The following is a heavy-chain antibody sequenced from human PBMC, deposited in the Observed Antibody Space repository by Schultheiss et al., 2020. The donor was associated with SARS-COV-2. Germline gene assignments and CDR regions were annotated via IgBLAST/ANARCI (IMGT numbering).Heavy chain of an antibody. D-gene: IGHD6-19*01. Sequence: SETLSLTCTVSGGSISSGGYYWSWIRQSPGKGLEWIGYIYYSGSTYYNPSLKSRVTISVDTSKNQFSLKLSSVTAADTAVYYCARDLGIAVAGGMDVWGQGTTVTVSS. CDR1: GGSISSGGYY. CDR2: IYYSGST. J-gene: IGHJ6*02. CDR3: ARDLGIAVAGGMDV. V-gene: IGHV4-31*03.